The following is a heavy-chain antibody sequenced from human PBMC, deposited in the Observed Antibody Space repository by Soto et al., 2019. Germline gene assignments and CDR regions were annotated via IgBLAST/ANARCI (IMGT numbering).Heavy chain of an antibody. V-gene: IGHV3-21*01. Sequence: LRLSCAASGFTFSSYSMNWVRQAPGKGLEWVSSISSSSSYIYYADSVKGRFTISRDNAKNSLYLQMNSLRAEDTAVYYCARDLDSYGFFDYWGQGTLVTVSS. CDR1: GFTFSSYS. CDR2: ISSSSSYI. CDR3: ARDLDSYGFFDY. J-gene: IGHJ4*02. D-gene: IGHD5-18*01.